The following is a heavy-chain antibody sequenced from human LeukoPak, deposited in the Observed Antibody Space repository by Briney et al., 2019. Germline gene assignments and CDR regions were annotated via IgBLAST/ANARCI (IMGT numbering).Heavy chain of an antibody. CDR1: GGTFSSYS. CDR3: PRAHPTDPLAY. V-gene: IGHV1-69*13. CDR2: IIPIFGTA. Sequence: ASVKVSCKASGGTFSSYSISWVRQAPGQGLEWMGGIIPIFGTANYAQKFQGRVTITAEESTSTAYIALSSLRSADPAVYYCPRAHPTDPLAYWGKGTLVPVSS. J-gene: IGHJ4*02.